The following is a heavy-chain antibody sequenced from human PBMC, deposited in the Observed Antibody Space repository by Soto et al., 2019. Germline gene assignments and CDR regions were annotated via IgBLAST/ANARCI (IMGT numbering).Heavy chain of an antibody. CDR2: INPSGGST. D-gene: IGHD2-15*01. Sequence: ASVKVSCKASGYTFTSYYMHWVRQAPGQGLEWMGIINPSGGSTSYAQKFQGRVTMTRDTSTSTVYMELSSLRSEDTAVYYCAREKDIVVVVAASLYYWAQGTLVTVSS. J-gene: IGHJ4*02. CDR1: GYTFTSYY. V-gene: IGHV1-46*03. CDR3: AREKDIVVVVAASLYY.